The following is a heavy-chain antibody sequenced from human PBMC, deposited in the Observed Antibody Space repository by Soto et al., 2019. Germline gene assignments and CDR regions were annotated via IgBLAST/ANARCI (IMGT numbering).Heavy chain of an antibody. V-gene: IGHV3-30-3*01. D-gene: IGHD2-15*01. CDR3: ARAGCDGGSCYTLVGLRYGMDV. Sequence: QVQLVESGGGVVQPGRSLRLSCVASGFTFRSYVRYWVRQAPGKGLEWVAVISYDGNNKYYADSVKGRFTISRDNSKNTLYLQMNSLRAEDTAVYYCARAGCDGGSCYTLVGLRYGMDVWGQGTTVTVSS. J-gene: IGHJ6*02. CDR1: GFTFRSYV. CDR2: ISYDGNNK.